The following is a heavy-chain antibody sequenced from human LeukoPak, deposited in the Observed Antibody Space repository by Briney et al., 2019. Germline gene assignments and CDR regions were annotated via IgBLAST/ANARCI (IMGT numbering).Heavy chain of an antibody. J-gene: IGHJ6*02. CDR1: GFTFSSYS. CDR3: ARDYQTPKYYYYYGMDV. Sequence: PGGSLRLSCAASGFTFSSYSMNWVRQAPGKGLEWVSSISSSSSYIYYADSVKGRFTISRDNAKNSLYLQMNSLRAEDTAVYYCARDYQTPKYYYYYGMDVWGQGTTVTVSS. D-gene: IGHD2-2*01. CDR2: ISSSSSYI. V-gene: IGHV3-21*01.